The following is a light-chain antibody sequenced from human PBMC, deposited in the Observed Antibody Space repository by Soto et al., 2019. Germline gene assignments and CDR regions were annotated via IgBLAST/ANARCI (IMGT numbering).Light chain of an antibody. V-gene: IGKV3D-7*01. J-gene: IGKJ1*01. CDR1: QTVSRMY. CDR3: HHDFIMPWT. CDR2: GTS. Sequence: EIVLTQCPVTMSLSPGERATLSCRATQTVSRMYLSWFQQKPGQAPRLLIYGTSTRATGIPVRFSGSGSGTDFNLTISSLQPEDFAGNLCHHDFIMPWTLGQGTK.